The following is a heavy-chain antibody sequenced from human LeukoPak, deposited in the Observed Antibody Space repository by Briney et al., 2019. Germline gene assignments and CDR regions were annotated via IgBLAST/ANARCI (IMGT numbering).Heavy chain of an antibody. Sequence: GGSLRLSCAASGLTFSNYGMHWVRQATGKGLEWVSSVGTAGDTDYPGSVKGRFTISRENAKNSLYLQMDSLRPEDTAVYYCAREVYGGNQDALDIWGQGTMVSVSS. CDR2: VGTAGDT. J-gene: IGHJ3*02. CDR3: AREVYGGNQDALDI. CDR1: GLTFSNYG. D-gene: IGHD4-23*01. V-gene: IGHV3-13*01.